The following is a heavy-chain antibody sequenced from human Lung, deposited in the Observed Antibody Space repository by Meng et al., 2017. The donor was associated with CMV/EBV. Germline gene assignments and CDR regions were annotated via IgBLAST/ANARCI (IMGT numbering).Heavy chain of an antibody. J-gene: IGHJ2*01. V-gene: IGHV3-21*01. Sequence: GESLKISCAASGFTFSSYSMNWVRQAPGKGLEWVSSISSSSSYIYYADSVKGRFTISRDNAKNSLYLQMNSLRAEDTAIYYCARVMYPGGNPSWYFDLWGRGTLVTVSS. CDR2: ISSSSSYI. CDR3: ARVMYPGGNPSWYFDL. CDR1: GFTFSSYS. D-gene: IGHD4-23*01.